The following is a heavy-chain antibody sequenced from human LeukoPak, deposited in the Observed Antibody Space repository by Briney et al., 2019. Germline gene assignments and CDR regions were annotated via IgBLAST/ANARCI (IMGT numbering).Heavy chain of an antibody. CDR2: IYSSGTI. Sequence: PSETLSLTCTVSGGSISSYYWSWIRQPAGKGLEWIGRIYSSGTITYNPSLQGRVTMSVDTSKNEFSLKMSSVTAADTAVYYCTRDSGTTGEVKFDPWGQGTLVAVSS. D-gene: IGHD3-10*01. CDR1: GGSISSYY. CDR3: TRDSGTTGEVKFDP. V-gene: IGHV4-4*07. J-gene: IGHJ5*02.